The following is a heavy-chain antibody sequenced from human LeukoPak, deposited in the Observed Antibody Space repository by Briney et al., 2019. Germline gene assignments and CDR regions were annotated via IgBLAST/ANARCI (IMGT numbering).Heavy chain of an antibody. V-gene: IGHV4-39*07. CDR2: IYYSGST. CDR1: GGSISSSSYY. Sequence: SETLSLTCTVSGGSISSSSYYWGWIRQPPGKGLEWIGSIYYSGSTYYNPSLKSRVTISVDTSKNQFSLKLSSVTAADTAVYYCARVTDTMVRGIHAFDIWGQGTMVTVSS. J-gene: IGHJ3*02. D-gene: IGHD3-10*01. CDR3: ARVTDTMVRGIHAFDI.